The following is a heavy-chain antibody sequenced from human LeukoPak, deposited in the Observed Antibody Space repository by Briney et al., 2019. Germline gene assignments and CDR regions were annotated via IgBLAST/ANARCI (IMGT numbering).Heavy chain of an antibody. CDR1: GFTFSSYS. V-gene: IGHV3-21*01. CDR2: ISSRSSHI. J-gene: IGHJ3*02. D-gene: IGHD1-7*01. CDR3: ARGGTGATRDDTFDI. Sequence: GGSLRLSCADSGFTFSSYSMNWVRQAPGKGLEWVSSISSRSSHIFYADSVKGRFTISRGNAKNSLYLQMNSLRAEDTAVYYCARGGTGATRDDTFDIWGQGTMVTVSS.